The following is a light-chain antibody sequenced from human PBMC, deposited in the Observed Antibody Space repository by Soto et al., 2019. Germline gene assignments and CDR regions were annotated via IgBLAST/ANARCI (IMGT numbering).Light chain of an antibody. Sequence: QSVLTQPPSASGTPGQRVTISCPGSRSNIGGNFVNWYQQFPGSAPKLLIYNDDQRPSGVPDRFSASKSGTSASLAISGLQSEDEADYYCATWDDSLNVLFGGGTKLTVL. J-gene: IGLJ2*01. CDR3: ATWDDSLNVL. CDR2: NDD. V-gene: IGLV1-44*01. CDR1: RSNIGGNF.